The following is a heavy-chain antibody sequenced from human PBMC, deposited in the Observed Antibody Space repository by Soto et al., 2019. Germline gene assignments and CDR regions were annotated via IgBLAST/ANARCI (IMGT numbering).Heavy chain of an antibody. D-gene: IGHD6-13*01. J-gene: IGHJ5*02. CDR2: MYYSETT. V-gene: IGHV4-59*01. CDR1: GASINDFY. Sequence: SETLSLTCTVSGASINDFYWSWIRQTPGKGLEWVGFMYYSETTKYNPSLKGRVNMSLDTSKNQVSLHLKSVTAADTAVYYCARANSSTWYKLEYKWFDPWGQGTQVTVSS. CDR3: ARANSSTWYKLEYKWFDP.